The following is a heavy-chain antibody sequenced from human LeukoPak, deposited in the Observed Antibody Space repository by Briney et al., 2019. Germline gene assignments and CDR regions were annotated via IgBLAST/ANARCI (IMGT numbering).Heavy chain of an antibody. CDR1: GYSFNNFA. CDR3: ARYSRWLQLRTYDAFDI. D-gene: IGHD5-24*01. Sequence: ASVRVSRTASGYSFNNFAISWVRRAAGQGLEWMGWINGYDGDTKYAQKFRGRVTMTTDTSASTAYMELRSLRSDDSALYYCARYSRWLQLRTYDAFDIWDQGTMVTVSS. J-gene: IGHJ3*02. CDR2: INGYDGDT. V-gene: IGHV1-18*01.